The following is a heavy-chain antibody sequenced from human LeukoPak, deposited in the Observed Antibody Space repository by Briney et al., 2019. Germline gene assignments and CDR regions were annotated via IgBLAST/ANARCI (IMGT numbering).Heavy chain of an antibody. CDR2: IRYDGSNK. V-gene: IGHV3-30*02. Sequence: GGSPRLSCAASGFTFSSYGMHWVRQAPGKGLEWVAFIRYDGSNKYYADSVKGRFTISRDNSKNTLYLQMNSLRAEDTAVYYCAKDSLTIFGVVIPFDYWGQGTLVTVSS. D-gene: IGHD3-3*01. CDR1: GFTFSSYG. CDR3: AKDSLTIFGVVIPFDY. J-gene: IGHJ4*02.